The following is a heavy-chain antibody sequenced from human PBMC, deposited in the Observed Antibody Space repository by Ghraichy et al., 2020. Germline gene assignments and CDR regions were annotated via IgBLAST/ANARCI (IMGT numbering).Heavy chain of an antibody. J-gene: IGHJ3*02. D-gene: IGHD2-21*02. CDR2: ISAYNGNT. V-gene: IGHV1-18*01. CDR1: GYTFTSYG. CDR3: ARYTTAIHKYDAFDI. Sequence: ASVKVSCKASGYTFTSYGISWVRQAPGQGLEWMGWISAYNGNTNYAQKLQGRVTMTTDTSTSTAYMELRSLRSDDTAVYYCARYTTAIHKYDAFDIWGQGTMVTVSS.